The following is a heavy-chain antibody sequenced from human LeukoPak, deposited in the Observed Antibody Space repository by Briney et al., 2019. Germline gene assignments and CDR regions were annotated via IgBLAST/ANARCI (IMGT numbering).Heavy chain of an antibody. CDR3: ARMAGVAATLDY. D-gene: IGHD2-15*01. CDR2: IYHSGST. Sequence: SETLSLTCTVSGYSISSGYYWGWIRQPPGKGLEWIGSIYHSGSTYYNPSLKSRVTISVDTSKNHFSLKLSSVTAADTAVYYCARMAGVAATLDYWGQGTLVTVSS. CDR1: GYSISSGYY. V-gene: IGHV4-38-2*02. J-gene: IGHJ4*02.